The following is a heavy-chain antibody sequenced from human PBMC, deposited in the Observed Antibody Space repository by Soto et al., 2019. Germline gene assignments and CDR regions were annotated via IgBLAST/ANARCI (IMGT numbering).Heavy chain of an antibody. CDR2: IIPMFGTA. J-gene: IGHJ4*02. D-gene: IGHD5-18*01. CDR1: GGTFSTYA. Sequence: QVQLVQSGAEAKKPESSVKVSCKAPGGTFSTYAISWVRQAPGQGLEWMGGIIPMFGTANYAQRFQDRVTITADESTNTVYMEPSSLRSEDTAVYFCASGIQLWLRRINNGYSGWGQGTLVTVSS. CDR3: ASGIQLWLRRINNGYSG. V-gene: IGHV1-69*12.